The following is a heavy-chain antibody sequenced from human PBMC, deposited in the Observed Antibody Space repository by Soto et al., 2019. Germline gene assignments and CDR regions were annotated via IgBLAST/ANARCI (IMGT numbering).Heavy chain of an antibody. Sequence: QVQLVESGGGVVQPGRSLRLSCAACGFTFSSYGMHWVRQAPGKGLEWVAVIWYDGSNKYYADSVKGRFTISRDNSKKTLYLQMNGLRVQDSAVYYCAIDSGDGYNWGVYWGQDTLVTVSS. CDR2: IWYDGSNK. CDR3: AIDSGDGYNWGVY. V-gene: IGHV3-33*01. J-gene: IGHJ4*02. D-gene: IGHD2-21*01. CDR1: GFTFSSYG.